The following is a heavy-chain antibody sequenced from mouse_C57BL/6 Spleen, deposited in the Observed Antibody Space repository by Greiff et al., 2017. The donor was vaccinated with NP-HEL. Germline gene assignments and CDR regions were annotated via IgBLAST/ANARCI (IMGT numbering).Heavy chain of an antibody. CDR1: GYTFTSYW. CDR3: AREPLFDY. Sequence: QVQLQQSGAELVMPGASVKLSCKASGYTFTSYWMHWVKQRPGQGLEWIGEIDPSDSYTNYNQKFKGKSTLTVDKSSSTAYMQLSSLTSEDSAVYYCAREPLFDYWGQGTTLTVSS. V-gene: IGHV1-69*01. CDR2: IDPSDSYT. J-gene: IGHJ2*01.